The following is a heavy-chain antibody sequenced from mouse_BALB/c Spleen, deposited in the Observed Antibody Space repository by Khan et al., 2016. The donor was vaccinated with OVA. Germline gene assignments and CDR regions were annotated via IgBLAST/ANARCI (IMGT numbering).Heavy chain of an antibody. J-gene: IGHJ3*01. CDR2: IWSGGTT. CDR1: GFTLTTSG. CDR3: AKNDDDGEGIDY. V-gene: IGHV2-2*02. Sequence: VQLKESGPGLVQPSQSLSITCTASGFTLTTSGVHWVRQSPGKGLEWLGVIWSGGTTDYSAAFISRLSITKDNSKSQAFFIMISLHANDTAIYYGAKNDDDGEGIDYWGQGTLVTVSA. D-gene: IGHD2-4*01.